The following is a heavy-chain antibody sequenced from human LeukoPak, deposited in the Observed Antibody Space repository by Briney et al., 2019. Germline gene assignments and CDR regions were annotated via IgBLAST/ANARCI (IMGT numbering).Heavy chain of an antibody. V-gene: IGHV3-30*18. D-gene: IGHD6-19*01. J-gene: IGHJ5*02. CDR1: GFTFNSYG. CDR2: ISHDGSNT. CDR3: AKDAGQWQHWNWFAP. Sequence: PGGSLRLSCAASGFTFNSYGMHWLRQAPGKGLEWVAAISHDGSNTYYGDSVKGRFTISRDNSKNTLYLQMNSLRPEDTAIYYCAKDAGQWQHWNWFAPWGQGTLGIVSS.